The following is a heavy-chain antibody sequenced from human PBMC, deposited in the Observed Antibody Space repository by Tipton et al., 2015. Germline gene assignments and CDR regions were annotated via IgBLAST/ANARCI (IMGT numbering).Heavy chain of an antibody. CDR1: GFTFSTYG. J-gene: IGHJ4*02. V-gene: IGHV3-33*01. CDR3: ARRGRDLHYFDY. CDR2: IWSDGSGK. Sequence: SLRLSCAASGFTFSTYGMHWVRRAPGKGLEWVAVIWSDGSGKYFADSVKGRSTISRDNSKNTMDLQMYNLKAEDAAVYYCARRGRDLHYFDYWGRGTPVTVSS. D-gene: IGHD2-15*01.